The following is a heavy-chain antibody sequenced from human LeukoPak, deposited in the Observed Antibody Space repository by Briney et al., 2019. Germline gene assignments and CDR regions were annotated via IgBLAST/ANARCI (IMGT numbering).Heavy chain of an antibody. CDR3: VRDYNSGGYFDY. Sequence: GGSLRLSCAASGFTFSSYWMHWVRQAPGKGLVWVSGINSDGSSTSYADSVKGRFTISRDNAKNMVYLQIYSLRAEDTAVYYCVRDYNSGGYFDYWGQGTLVTVSS. V-gene: IGHV3-74*01. CDR1: GFTFSSYW. CDR2: INSDGSST. D-gene: IGHD6-19*01. J-gene: IGHJ4*02.